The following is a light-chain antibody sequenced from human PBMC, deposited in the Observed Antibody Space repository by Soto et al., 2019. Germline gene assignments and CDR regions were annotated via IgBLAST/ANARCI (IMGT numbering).Light chain of an antibody. CDR3: AAWDDSLSGPV. CDR2: EVT. V-gene: IGLV2-8*01. Sequence: QSALTQPPSASGSPGQSVTISCTGTSSDVGGYNFVSWYQQHPGKAPKFMIYEVTKRPSGVPDRFSGSKSGTSASLAISGLRSEDEADYYCAAWDDSLSGPVFGGGTKLTVL. CDR1: SSDVGGYNF. J-gene: IGLJ3*02.